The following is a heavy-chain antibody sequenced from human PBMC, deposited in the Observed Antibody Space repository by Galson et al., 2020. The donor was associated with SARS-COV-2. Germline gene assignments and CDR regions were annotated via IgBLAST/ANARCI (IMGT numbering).Heavy chain of an antibody. J-gene: IGHJ5*02. Sequence: SETLSLTCTVSGGSISSGGYYWSWIRQHPGKGLEWIGYIYYSGSTYYNPSLKSRVTISVDTSKNQFSLKLSSVTAADTAVYYCARAVRGGNRKGFDWFHPRGQGTLVTGPS. D-gene: IGHD3-10*01. CDR2: IYYSGST. CDR1: GGSISSGGYY. CDR3: ARAVRGGNRKGFDWFHP. V-gene: IGHV4-31*03.